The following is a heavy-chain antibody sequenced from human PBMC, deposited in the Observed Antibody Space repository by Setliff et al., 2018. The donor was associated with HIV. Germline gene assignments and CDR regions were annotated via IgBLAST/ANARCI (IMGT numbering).Heavy chain of an antibody. V-gene: IGHV4-4*07. CDR2: IFASGST. J-gene: IGHJ4*02. D-gene: IGHD5-12*01. Sequence: NPSENLSLTCTVSGGSISTYYLTWIRQPARKGLEWIGRIFASGSTNYNPSLKSRVTMSVDTSKNQFSLRLSSVTAADTAVYYCVGGLRSRSQGHFDYWGQGTLDTVSS. CDR1: GGSISTYY. CDR3: VGGLRSRSQGHFDY.